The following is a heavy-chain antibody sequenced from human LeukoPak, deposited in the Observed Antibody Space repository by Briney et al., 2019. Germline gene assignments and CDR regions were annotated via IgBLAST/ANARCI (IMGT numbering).Heavy chain of an antibody. J-gene: IGHJ4*02. V-gene: IGHV3-23*01. Sequence: GGSLRLSCAASGFTLSSYAMSWVRQPPGKGLEWVSTISGSGGSTYYADSVKGRFTISRDNSKNTLYLQMNSLRAEDTAVYSCAKIDGSYFDYWGQGTLVTVSS. CDR2: ISGSGGST. CDR1: GFTLSSYA. D-gene: IGHD1-26*01. CDR3: AKIDGSYFDY.